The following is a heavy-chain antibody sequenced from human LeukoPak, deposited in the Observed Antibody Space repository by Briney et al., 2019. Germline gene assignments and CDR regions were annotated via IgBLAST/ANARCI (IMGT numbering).Heavy chain of an antibody. CDR3: ARDFTGGSCTFDY. CDR2: ISSSSSPI. D-gene: IGHD2-15*01. CDR1: GFTFSSYG. Sequence: SGGSLRLSCAASGFTFSSYGMNWVRQAPGKGLEWVSYISSSSSPIYYADSVKGRFTISRDNAKNSLYLQMNSLRDEDTAVYYCARDFTGGSCTFDYWGQGTLVTVSS. J-gene: IGHJ4*02. V-gene: IGHV3-48*02.